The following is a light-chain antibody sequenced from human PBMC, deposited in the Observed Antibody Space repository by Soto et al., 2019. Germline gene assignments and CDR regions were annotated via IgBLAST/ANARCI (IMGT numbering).Light chain of an antibody. J-gene: IGKJ5*01. CDR3: LHYDSLPIT. V-gene: IGKV3-20*01. Sequence: EIVLTQSHCILSLSPGERATLSYCVCQSVSSSYLAWYQQKPGQPPRLLIYCASSRATGIPDRFSGSGSGTDFTLTISRLEPEDFAVFYCLHYDSLPITFGQGTRLEIK. CDR2: CAS. CDR1: QSVSSSY.